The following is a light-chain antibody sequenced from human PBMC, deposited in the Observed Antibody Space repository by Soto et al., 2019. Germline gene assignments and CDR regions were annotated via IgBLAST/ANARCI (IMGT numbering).Light chain of an antibody. CDR1: QSISSSY. Sequence: EIVLTQSPGTLSLSPGKRATLSCRASQSISSSYLAWYQQRPGQAPRLLIYGASSRATGIPDRFSGSGSGTEFTLTISRLEPEDFATYYCQQLYSFPLTFGGGTKVDIK. J-gene: IGKJ4*01. CDR3: QQLYSFPLT. V-gene: IGKV3-20*01. CDR2: GAS.